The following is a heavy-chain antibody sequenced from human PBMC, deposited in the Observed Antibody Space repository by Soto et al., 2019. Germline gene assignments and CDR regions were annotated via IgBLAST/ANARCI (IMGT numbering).Heavy chain of an antibody. CDR2: IKQDGSEK. J-gene: IGHJ4*02. CDR1: GFTFSSYW. Sequence: GGSLILSCAASGFTFSSYWMSWVRQAPGKGLEWVANIKQDGSEKYYVDSVKGRFTISRDNAKNSLYLQMNSLRAEDTAVYYCARGPCSGGSCFDYWGQGTLVTVSS. D-gene: IGHD2-15*01. CDR3: ARGPCSGGSCFDY. V-gene: IGHV3-7*03.